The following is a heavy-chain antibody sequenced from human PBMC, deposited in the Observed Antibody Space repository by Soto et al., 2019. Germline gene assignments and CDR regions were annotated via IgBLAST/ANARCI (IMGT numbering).Heavy chain of an antibody. CDR3: ARYQSSREWELPTNFDY. CDR1: GFTFSSYW. Sequence: PGGSLRLSCAASGFTFSSYWMSWVRQAPGKGLEWVANIKQDGSEKYYVDSVKGRFTISRDNAKNSLYLQMNSLRAEDTAVYYCARYQSSREWELPTNFDYWGQGALVTVSS. J-gene: IGHJ4*02. CDR2: IKQDGSEK. D-gene: IGHD1-26*01. V-gene: IGHV3-7*03.